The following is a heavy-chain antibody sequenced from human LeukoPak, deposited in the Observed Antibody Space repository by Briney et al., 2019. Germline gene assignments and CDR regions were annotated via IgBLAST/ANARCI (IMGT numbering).Heavy chain of an antibody. V-gene: IGHV3-23*01. CDR3: AKATYYDYVWGSYPIAFDI. J-gene: IGHJ3*02. Sequence: GGSLRLSCAASGFIFSSHGMNWVRQAPGKGLEWVSGISPSGDITYYADSVKGRLTISRDNSKNTLYLQMNSLRAEDTAAYYCAKATYYDYVWGSYPIAFDIWGQGTMVTVSS. CDR2: ISPSGDIT. D-gene: IGHD3-16*02. CDR1: GFIFSSHG.